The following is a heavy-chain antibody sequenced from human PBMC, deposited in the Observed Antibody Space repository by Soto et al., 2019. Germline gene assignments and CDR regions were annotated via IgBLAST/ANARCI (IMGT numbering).Heavy chain of an antibody. V-gene: IGHV1-3*01. Sequence: GASVKVSCKASGYTFTSYAMHWVRQAPGQRLERMGWINAGNGNTKYSQKFQGRVTITRDTSASTAYMELSSLRSEDTAVYYCARGGDYYDSSGYLHAFDIWGQGTMVTVSS. CDR2: INAGNGNT. CDR3: ARGGDYYDSSGYLHAFDI. D-gene: IGHD3-22*01. J-gene: IGHJ3*02. CDR1: GYTFTSYA.